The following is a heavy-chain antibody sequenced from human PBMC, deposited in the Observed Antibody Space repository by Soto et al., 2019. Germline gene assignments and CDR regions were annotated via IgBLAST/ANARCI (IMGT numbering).Heavy chain of an antibody. D-gene: IGHD2-15*01. V-gene: IGHV4-59*01. J-gene: IGHJ4*02. CDR3: ARGYCSGGSCQRVFDY. CDR2: IYYSGST. Sequence: EPLSLTCTVSGGSLSSYYWSWIRQPPGKGLEWIGYIYYSGSTNYNPSLKSRVTISVDTSKNQFSLKLSSVTAADTAVYYCARGYCSGGSCQRVFDYWGQGTLVTVSS. CDR1: GGSLSSYY.